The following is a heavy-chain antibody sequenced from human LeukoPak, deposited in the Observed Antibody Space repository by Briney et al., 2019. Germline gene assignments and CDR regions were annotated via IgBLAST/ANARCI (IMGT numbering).Heavy chain of an antibody. Sequence: GASVKVSCKASGYTFTGYYMHWVRQAPGQGLEWMGWINPNSGGINYAQKFQGRVTMTRDTSISTAYMELSRLRSDDTAVYYCARSENGDYAPSFDYWGQGTLVTVSS. J-gene: IGHJ4*02. CDR1: GYTFTGYY. V-gene: IGHV1-2*02. CDR2: INPNSGGI. D-gene: IGHD4-17*01. CDR3: ARSENGDYAPSFDY.